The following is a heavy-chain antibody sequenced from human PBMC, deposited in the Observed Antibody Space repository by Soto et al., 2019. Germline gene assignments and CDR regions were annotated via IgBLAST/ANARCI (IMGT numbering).Heavy chain of an antibody. D-gene: IGHD6-13*01. J-gene: IGHJ4*02. CDR1: GFTFSSYV. CDR2: ISAGGDTT. Sequence: EVQLLESGGGLVQPGGSLRLSCAASGFTFSSYVMYWVRQAPGRGLEWVSAISAGGDTTYYADSVKGRFTISGDNSQNTRYLQMNSLRAEDTAVYYCAKLGVRIATGGTDYWGQGTLVTVSS. CDR3: AKLGVRIATGGTDY. V-gene: IGHV3-23*01.